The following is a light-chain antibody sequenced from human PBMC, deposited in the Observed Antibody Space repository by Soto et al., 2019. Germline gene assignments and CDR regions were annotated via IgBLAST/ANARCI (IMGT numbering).Light chain of an antibody. CDR3: MQALQTPLT. CDR1: RSLLHSDGHTY. CDR2: LGS. Sequence: DIVMTQSPLSLPVTPGEPASISCRSSRSLLHSDGHTYLNWYLQKPGQSPQLLIYLGSNRASGVPDRFSGSGSGTDFTLKISRVEAEDVGVYYCMQALQTPLTFGGGTKVEIK. V-gene: IGKV2-28*01. J-gene: IGKJ4*01.